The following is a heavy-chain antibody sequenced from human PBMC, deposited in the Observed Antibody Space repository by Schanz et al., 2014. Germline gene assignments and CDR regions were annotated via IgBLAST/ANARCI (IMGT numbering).Heavy chain of an antibody. V-gene: IGHV3-23*01. CDR1: GFTFSSYA. Sequence: EVQLLESGGGLVQPGGSLRLSCAASGFTFSSYAMSWVRQAPGKGLEWVSAISGSGGSTYYADSVKGRFIISRDNSKNNSKNTLYLQMSSLRAEDTAVYYCAKVWGSEYFYPFDYWGQGTLVTVSS. J-gene: IGHJ4*02. CDR3: AKVWGSEYFYPFDY. CDR2: ISGSGGST. D-gene: IGHD3-22*01.